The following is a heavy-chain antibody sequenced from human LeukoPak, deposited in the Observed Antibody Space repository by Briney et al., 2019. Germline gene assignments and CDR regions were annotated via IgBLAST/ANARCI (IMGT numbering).Heavy chain of an antibody. CDR2: ISSSSSYI. J-gene: IGHJ4*02. Sequence: GGSLRLSCVVSGFTFSSYSVNWVRQSPGKGLKWVSYISSSSSYIHYADSVKGRFTISRDNAKKSLYLQMNSLRAEDTAVYYCARAPLHLAMYHYFDYWGQGTLVTVSS. CDR3: ARAPLHLAMYHYFDY. CDR1: GFTFSSYS. V-gene: IGHV3-21*01. D-gene: IGHD2-2*01.